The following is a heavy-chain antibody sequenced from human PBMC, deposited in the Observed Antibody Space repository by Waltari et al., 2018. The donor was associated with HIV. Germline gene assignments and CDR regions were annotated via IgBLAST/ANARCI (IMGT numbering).Heavy chain of an antibody. CDR1: GFTFSEAW. CDR2: IQSKTAGGAT. V-gene: IGHV3-15*01. J-gene: IGHJ4*02. D-gene: IGHD3-22*01. CDR3: TSEYYYDSH. Sequence: EVQLVESGGGLVKPGGSLRLPCAASGFTFSEAWMNWVGQAPGKGLGWVGRIQSKTAGGATEYAAPVKGRFFIARDDLDNTLYLQLSSLKSEDTAIYYCTSEYYYDSHGGQGTLVTVSA.